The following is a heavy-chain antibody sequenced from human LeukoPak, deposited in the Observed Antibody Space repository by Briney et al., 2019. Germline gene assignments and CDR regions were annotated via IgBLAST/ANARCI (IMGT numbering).Heavy chain of an antibody. Sequence: ASVKVSCKASGYTFTSYYMHWVRQAPGQGPEWMGIINPSGGSTSYAQKFQGRVTMTRDMSTSTVYMELSSLRSEDTAVYYCARRQKRAAAGTAVDYWGQGTLVTVSS. CDR3: ARRQKRAAAGTAVDY. D-gene: IGHD6-13*01. CDR2: INPSGGST. V-gene: IGHV1-46*01. J-gene: IGHJ4*02. CDR1: GYTFTSYY.